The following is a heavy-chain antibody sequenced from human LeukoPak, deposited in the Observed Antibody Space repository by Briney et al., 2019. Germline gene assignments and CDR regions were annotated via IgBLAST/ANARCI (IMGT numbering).Heavy chain of an antibody. D-gene: IGHD6-19*01. CDR2: TYYRYKWYT. CDR1: GDSVSSSTAA. Sequence: SQTLSLTCAISGDSVSSSTAAWNWVRPAPSRGLEWLGSTYYRYKWYTDYAVSVRSRININPDTSKNQYSLQLNSVTPEDTSVYYCARYPTGWYLDYWVRGTLVTVSS. V-gene: IGHV6-1*01. CDR3: ARYPTGWYLDY. J-gene: IGHJ4*02.